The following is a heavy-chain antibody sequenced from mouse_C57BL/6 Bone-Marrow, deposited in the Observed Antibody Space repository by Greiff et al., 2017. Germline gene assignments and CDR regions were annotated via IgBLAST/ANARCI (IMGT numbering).Heavy chain of an antibody. CDR2: ISSGGDYI. D-gene: IGHD1-1*01. V-gene: IGHV5-9-1*02. CDR3: TREIYYYGSSYWYFDV. J-gene: IGHJ1*03. Sequence: EVKVVESGAGLVKPGGSLKLSCAASGFTFSSYAMSWVRQTPEKRLEWVAYISSGGDYIYYADTVKGRFTISRDNARNTLYLQMSSLKSEDTAMYYCTREIYYYGSSYWYFDVWGTGTTVTVSS. CDR1: GFTFSSYA.